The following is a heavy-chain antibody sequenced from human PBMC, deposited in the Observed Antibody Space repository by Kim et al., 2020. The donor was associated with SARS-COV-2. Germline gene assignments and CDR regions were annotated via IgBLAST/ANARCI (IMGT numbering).Heavy chain of an antibody. Sequence: SETLSLTCTVSGGSISSGDYYWSWIRQHPGKGLEWIGYISHSGSTYYNPALKSRVTVSVDTSKNQFSLKLSSVTAADTAVYYCARGTPRYKYGLMDAWGQGTTVTVSS. CDR3: ARGTPRYKYGLMDA. J-gene: IGHJ6*02. CDR2: ISHSGST. D-gene: IGHD5-18*01. CDR1: GGSISSGDYY. V-gene: IGHV4-31*03.